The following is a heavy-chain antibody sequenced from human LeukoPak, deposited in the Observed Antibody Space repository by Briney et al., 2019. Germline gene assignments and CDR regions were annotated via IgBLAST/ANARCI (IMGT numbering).Heavy chain of an antibody. V-gene: IGHV4-61*01. CDR2: IYYSGST. D-gene: IGHD2-2*01. J-gene: IGHJ5*02. CDR3: ARGSGCSSTSCPPPNWFDP. Sequence: SQTLSLTCSVSGASISSGTYYWTWIRQPPGKGLEWIGYIYYSGSTNYNPSLKSRVTISVDTSKNQFSLKLSSVTAADTVVYYCARGSGCSSTSCPPPNWFDPWGQGTLVTVSS. CDR1: GASISSGTYY.